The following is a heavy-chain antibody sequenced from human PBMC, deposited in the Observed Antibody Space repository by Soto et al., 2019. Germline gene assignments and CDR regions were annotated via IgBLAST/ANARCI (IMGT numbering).Heavy chain of an antibody. CDR3: AKERGRGSYYGTWFDP. V-gene: IGHV3-23*01. CDR1: GFTFSSYA. Sequence: EVQLLESGGGLVQPGGSLRLSCAASGFTFSSYAMSWVRQAPGKGLEWVSAISGSGGSTYYADSVKGRFTISRDNSKNTLYLQMNSLRAEDTAVYYCAKERGRGSYYGTWFDPWGQGTLVTVSS. CDR2: ISGSGGST. D-gene: IGHD1-26*01. J-gene: IGHJ5*02.